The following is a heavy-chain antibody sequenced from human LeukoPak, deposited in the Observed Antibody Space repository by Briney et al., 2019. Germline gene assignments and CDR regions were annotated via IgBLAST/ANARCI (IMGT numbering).Heavy chain of an antibody. CDR1: GFTLSRHG. V-gene: IGHV3-33*01. CDR2: IWYDGSKK. J-gene: IGHJ5*02. CDR3: ARGGGGDCYGWLDP. D-gene: IGHD2-21*02. Sequence: GRSLRLSCTASGFTLSRHGMHWVSQAPDKGLEWVAVIWYDGSKKYYADSVKGRFTISRDNSNTLYLQMNILRAEDTAVYYCARGGGGDCYGWLDPWGQGTLVTVSS.